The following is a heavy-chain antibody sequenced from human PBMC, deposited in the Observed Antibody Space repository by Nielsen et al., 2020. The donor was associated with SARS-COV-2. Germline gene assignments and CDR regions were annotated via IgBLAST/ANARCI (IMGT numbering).Heavy chain of an antibody. J-gene: IGHJ4*02. V-gene: IGHV3-30-3*01. D-gene: IGHD4-17*01. CDR3: ASSLYGDYLLLDY. CDR2: ISYDGSNK. CDR1: GFTFSSYA. Sequence: GESLKISCAASGFTFSSYAMHWVRQAPGKGLEWVAVISYDGSNKYYADSVKGRFTISRDNSKNTLYLQMNSLRAEDTAVYYCASSLYGDYLLLDYWGQGTLVTVSS.